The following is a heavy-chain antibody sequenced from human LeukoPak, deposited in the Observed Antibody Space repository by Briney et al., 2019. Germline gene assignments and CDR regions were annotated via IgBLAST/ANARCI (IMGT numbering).Heavy chain of an antibody. J-gene: IGHJ4*02. Sequence: PGGSLRLSCAASGFTFSSYAMHWVRQAPGKGLEWVAVISYDGSNKYYADSVKGRFTISRDNSKDTLYLRMNNLRAEDTALYYCAPFNFDYWGQGTLVTVSS. CDR1: GFTFSSYA. V-gene: IGHV3-30-3*01. CDR3: APFNFDY. CDR2: ISYDGSNK.